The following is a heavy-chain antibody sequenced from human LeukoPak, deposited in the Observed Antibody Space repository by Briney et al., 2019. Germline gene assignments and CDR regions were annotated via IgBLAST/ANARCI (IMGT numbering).Heavy chain of an antibody. Sequence: PGGCLRLSCAASGFTFTTYSMHWVRQVPGKGLVWVSRIKSDGTRTYYADSVKGRFTISRDNAKSTLYLQMDSLRAEDTAVYYCARALSSAWGLVDCWGQGTLVTVSS. D-gene: IGHD6-19*01. J-gene: IGHJ4*02. CDR2: IKSDGTRT. CDR1: GFTFTTYS. V-gene: IGHV3-74*01. CDR3: ARALSSAWGLVDC.